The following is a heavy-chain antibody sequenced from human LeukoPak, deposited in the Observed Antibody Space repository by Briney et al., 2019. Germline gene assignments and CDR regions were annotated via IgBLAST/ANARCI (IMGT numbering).Heavy chain of an antibody. CDR3: ANILPPRGLQKDYYYYYGMDV. J-gene: IGHJ6*02. D-gene: IGHD3-9*01. Sequence: TGGSLRLSCAASGFTFSSYSMNCVRQAPGKGLEWVSYISRSGSSTYYADSAEGRFIISRDNAKYSLYLQMNGLRDEDTAVYYCANILPPRGLQKDYYYYYGMDVWGQGTTVTVSS. CDR2: ISRSGSST. V-gene: IGHV3-48*02. CDR1: GFTFSSYS.